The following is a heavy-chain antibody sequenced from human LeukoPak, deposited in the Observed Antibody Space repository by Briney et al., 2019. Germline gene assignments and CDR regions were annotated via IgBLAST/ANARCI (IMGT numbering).Heavy chain of an antibody. CDR2: ISRSSSYT. D-gene: IGHD3-10*01. J-gene: IGHJ4*02. V-gene: IGHV3-11*06. CDR1: GFTFSDYY. Sequence: GGSRRLSCAASGFTFSDYYMSWIRQAPGKGLEWVSYISRSSSYTNYADSVKGRFTISRDNAKNSLYLPMNSLRGEDTAVYSCARVPYYYGSGSYYSGYYFDYWGQGTLVTVSS. CDR3: ARVPYYYGSGSYYSGYYFDY.